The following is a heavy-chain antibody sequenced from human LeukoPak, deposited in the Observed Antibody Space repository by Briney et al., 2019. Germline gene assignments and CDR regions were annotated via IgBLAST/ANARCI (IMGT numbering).Heavy chain of an antibody. CDR1: GFTFTNYA. V-gene: IGHV1-3*01. J-gene: IGHJ4*02. D-gene: IGHD3-3*01. CDR2: INAGNGHT. CDR3: ARGIWSRTVSSYYFDY. Sequence: ASVKVSCKASGFTFTNYAMQWVRQAPGQRLEWMGWINAGNGHTRYSQRFQGRVTITRDTSATTVYMEVTSLRSEDTAVYYRARGIWSRTVSSYYFDYWGQGTLVTVSS.